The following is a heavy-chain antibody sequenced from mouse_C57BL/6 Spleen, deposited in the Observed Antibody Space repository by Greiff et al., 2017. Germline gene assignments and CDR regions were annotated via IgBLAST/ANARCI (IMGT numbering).Heavy chain of an antibody. CDR2: ISYSGST. V-gene: IGHV3-1*01. CDR1: GYSITSGYD. Sequence: EVLLQQSGPGMVKPSQSLSLTCTVTGYSITSGYDWHWIRHFPGNKLEWMGYISYSGSTNYNPSLKSRISITHDTSKNHFFLKLQSVTTEDTATYYCARDGGGNHTNFDYWGQGTTLTVSA. D-gene: IGHD2-1*01. J-gene: IGHJ2*01. CDR3: ARDGGGNHTNFDY.